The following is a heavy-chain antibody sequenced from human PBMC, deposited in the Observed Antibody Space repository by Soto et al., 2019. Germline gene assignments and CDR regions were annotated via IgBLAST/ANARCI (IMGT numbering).Heavy chain of an antibody. Sequence: EVQLVESGGGLVQPGGSLRLSCAASGFTFSSYWMSWVRQAPGKGLEWVANIKQDGSEKYYVDSVKGRFTISRDNAKNSLYLQMNSLRAEDTAVYYCARDSPMYYEAFDIWGQGTMVTVSS. V-gene: IGHV3-7*03. CDR3: ARDSPMYYEAFDI. J-gene: IGHJ3*02. CDR2: IKQDGSEK. CDR1: GFTFSSYW. D-gene: IGHD3-3*01.